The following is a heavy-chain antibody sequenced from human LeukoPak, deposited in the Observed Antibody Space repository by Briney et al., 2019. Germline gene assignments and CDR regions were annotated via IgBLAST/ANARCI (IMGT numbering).Heavy chain of an antibody. CDR3: ARAQTYGDSRLLLDY. CDR2: INWNGGST. CDR1: GFTFGNYG. Sequence: GGSLRLSCAASGFTFGNYGMSWVRQAPGKGLEWVSGINWNGGSTGYADSVEGRFTISRDNAKNSQYPQMNSLRVEDTALYYCARAQTYGDSRLLLDYWGQGTLVTVSS. J-gene: IGHJ4*02. V-gene: IGHV3-20*04. D-gene: IGHD2-21*02.